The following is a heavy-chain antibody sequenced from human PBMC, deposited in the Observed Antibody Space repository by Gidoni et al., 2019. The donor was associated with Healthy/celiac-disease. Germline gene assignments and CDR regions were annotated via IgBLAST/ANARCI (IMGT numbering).Heavy chain of an antibody. J-gene: IGHJ4*02. CDR3: AKGKGGQLVSGVGNLLTDY. CDR2: VSGSGGGT. Sequence: EVQLLESGGGLVQPGGSLRLSCAASGFTFSSYAMSWVRQAPGRGLEWVSGVSGSGGGTYYADSVKGRFTISRDNSKNTLYLQMNSLRAEDTAVYYCAKGKGGQLVSGVGNLLTDYWGQGTLVTVSS. D-gene: IGHD6-6*01. CDR1: GFTFSSYA. V-gene: IGHV3-23*01.